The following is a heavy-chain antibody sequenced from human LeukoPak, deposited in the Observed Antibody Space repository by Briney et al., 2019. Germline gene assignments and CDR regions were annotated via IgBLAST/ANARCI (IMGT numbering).Heavy chain of an antibody. V-gene: IGHV3-7*01. CDR3: ARAYYDSSGYYYVYFDY. Sequence: GGSLRLSCAASGFTFSSYWMSWVRQAPGKGLEWVADIKQDGSEKYYVDSVKGRFTVSRDNAKNSVYLQMNSLRAEDAAVYYCARAYYDSSGYYYVYFDYWGQGTLVTVSS. CDR1: GFTFSSYW. D-gene: IGHD3-22*01. J-gene: IGHJ4*02. CDR2: IKQDGSEK.